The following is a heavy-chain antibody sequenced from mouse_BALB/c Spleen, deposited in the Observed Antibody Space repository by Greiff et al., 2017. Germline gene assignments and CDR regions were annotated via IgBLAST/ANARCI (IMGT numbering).Heavy chain of an antibody. J-gene: IGHJ3*01. CDR1: GFTFSSYG. V-gene: IGHV5-6-3*01. CDR3: ARVDGNSGAWFAY. D-gene: IGHD2-1*01. Sequence: DVMLVESGGGLVQPGGSLKLSCAASGFTFSSYGMSWVRQTPDKRLELVATINSNGGSTYYPDSVKGRFTISRDNAKNTLYLQMSSLKSEDTAMYYCARVDGNSGAWFAYWGQGTLVTVSA. CDR2: INSNGGST.